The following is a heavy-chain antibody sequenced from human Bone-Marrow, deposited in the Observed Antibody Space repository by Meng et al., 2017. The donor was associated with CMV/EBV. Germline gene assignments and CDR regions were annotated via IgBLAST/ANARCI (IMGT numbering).Heavy chain of an antibody. Sequence: ETLSLTCAASGFTFSSAWMNWVRQAPGKGLEWVGRIKSKTDRGTIDYAPPVKGRFTISRDDSKNTLYLQMNSLKTEDTAVYYCTTILPYSGSYFFTFWGQGTLVTVSS. D-gene: IGHD1-26*01. CDR1: GFTFSSAW. CDR2: IKSKTDRGTI. V-gene: IGHV3-15*01. CDR3: TTILPYSGSYFFTF. J-gene: IGHJ4*02.